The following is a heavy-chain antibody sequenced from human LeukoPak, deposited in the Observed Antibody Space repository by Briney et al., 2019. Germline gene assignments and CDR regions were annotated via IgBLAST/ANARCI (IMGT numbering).Heavy chain of an antibody. CDR2: ISYDGSNK. CDR3: ARDLDGGAGDAFDI. CDR1: GFTFSSYA. Sequence: PGGSLRLSCAASGFTFSSYAMHWVRQAPGKGLEWVALISYDGSNKYYADSVKGRFTISRDNSKNTLYFQMNSLRAEDTAVYYCARDLDGGAGDAFDIWGQGTMVTVSS. V-gene: IGHV3-30*03. J-gene: IGHJ3*02. D-gene: IGHD4-23*01.